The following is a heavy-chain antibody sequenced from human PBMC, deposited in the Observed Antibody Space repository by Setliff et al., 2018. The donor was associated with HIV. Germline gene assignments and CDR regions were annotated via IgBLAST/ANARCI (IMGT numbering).Heavy chain of an antibody. D-gene: IGHD3-3*01. CDR1: GFSLITSGVG. Sequence: SGPTLVNPTQPLSLTCTFSGFSLITSGVGVGWIRQPPGKALEWLALIYWNDDKRYSPSLKSRLTIRKDASKNQVVLTMTKMDPVDTGTYYCAHTTSFDFWTPGPMDVWGKGTTVTVSS. J-gene: IGHJ6*03. V-gene: IGHV2-5*01. CDR2: IYWNDDK. CDR3: AHTTSFDFWTPGPMDV.